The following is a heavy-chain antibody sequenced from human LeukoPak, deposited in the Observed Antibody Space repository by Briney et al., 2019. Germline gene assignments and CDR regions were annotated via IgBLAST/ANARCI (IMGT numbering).Heavy chain of an antibody. Sequence: GGSLRLSCAASGFTFSSYSMNWVRQAPGKGLEWVSSISSSSSYIYYADSVKGRFTISRGNAKNSLYLQMNSLRAEDTAVYYCARSPRSMDRGVITHDYWGQGTLVTVSS. CDR2: ISSSSSYI. CDR1: GFTFSSYS. J-gene: IGHJ4*02. V-gene: IGHV3-21*01. CDR3: ARSPRSMDRGVITHDY. D-gene: IGHD3-10*01.